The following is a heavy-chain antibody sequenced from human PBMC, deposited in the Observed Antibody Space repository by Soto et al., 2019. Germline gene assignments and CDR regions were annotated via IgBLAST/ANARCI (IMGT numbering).Heavy chain of an antibody. CDR1: GGTFSSYA. CDR3: ARGGPRTKWLLPPRPFDY. J-gene: IGHJ4*02. CDR2: IIPIFGTA. Sequence: QVQLVQSGAEVKKPGSSMKVSCKASGGTFSSYAISWVRQAPGQGLEWMGGIIPIFGTANYAQKFQGRVTITADESTSTAYMELSSLRSEDTAVYYCARGGPRTKWLLPPRPFDYWGQGTLVTVSS. V-gene: IGHV1-69*01. D-gene: IGHD3-22*01.